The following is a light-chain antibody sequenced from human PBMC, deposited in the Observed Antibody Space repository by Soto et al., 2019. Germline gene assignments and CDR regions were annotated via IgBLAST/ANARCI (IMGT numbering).Light chain of an antibody. V-gene: IGKV1-9*01. J-gene: IGKJ4*01. Sequence: IQVTQSPSSLSASVGDRITITCRVSQGMSSYLAWYQQKPGKAPKLLIYAAYTLQSGVPSRFSGGGSGPDFTLTISNLQPEDIATYYCQQVETSHSFGGGTEVDIK. CDR3: QQVETSHS. CDR1: QGMSSY. CDR2: AAY.